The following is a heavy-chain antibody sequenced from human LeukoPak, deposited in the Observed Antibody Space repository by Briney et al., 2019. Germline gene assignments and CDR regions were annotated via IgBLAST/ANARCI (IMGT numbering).Heavy chain of an antibody. V-gene: IGHV3-7*01. Sequence: PGGSLRLSCAASGLIFSNYWMSWLRQAPGKGLEWVANIKPDGSEKNYVDSVKGRFTISRDNAKNSLYLQLNSLRAEDTAVYYCARGHTILAYWGQGTLVTVSS. J-gene: IGHJ4*02. D-gene: IGHD3-3*01. CDR1: GLIFSNYW. CDR2: IKPDGSEK. CDR3: ARGHTILAY.